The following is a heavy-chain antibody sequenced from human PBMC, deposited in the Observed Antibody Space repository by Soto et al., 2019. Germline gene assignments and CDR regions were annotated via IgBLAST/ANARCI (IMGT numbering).Heavy chain of an antibody. D-gene: IGHD1-20*01. Sequence: ASVKVSCKVSGYTLTELSMHWVRQAPGKGLEWMGGFDPEGGETNYAQKFQGRVTMTEDTSTDTAYMELSSLRSEDTAVYYCATDLITGTTIWGQGTLVTVSS. CDR2: FDPEGGET. CDR1: GYTLTELS. CDR3: ATDLITGTTI. J-gene: IGHJ4*02. V-gene: IGHV1-24*01.